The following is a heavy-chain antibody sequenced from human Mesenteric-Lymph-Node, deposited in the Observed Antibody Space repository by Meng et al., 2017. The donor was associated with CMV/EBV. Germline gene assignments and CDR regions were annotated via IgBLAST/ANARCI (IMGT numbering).Heavy chain of an antibody. CDR1: GYTFTSYY. D-gene: IGHD3-3*01. Sequence: ASVKVSCKASGYTFTSYYMHWVRQAPGQGLEWMGIINPSGGSTSYVQKFQGRVTMTRDTSTSTVYMELSSLRPEDTAVYYCARGHDFWSVYGHNYYYYGMDVWGQGTTVTVSS. CDR3: ARGHDFWSVYGHNYYYYGMDV. J-gene: IGHJ6*02. V-gene: IGHV1-46*01. CDR2: INPSGGST.